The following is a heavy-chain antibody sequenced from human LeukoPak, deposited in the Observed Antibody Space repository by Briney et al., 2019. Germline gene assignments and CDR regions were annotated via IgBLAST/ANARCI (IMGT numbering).Heavy chain of an antibody. D-gene: IGHD6-13*01. CDR1: GFTFSRSA. V-gene: IGHV3-23*01. CDR2: ISSSGNT. J-gene: IGHJ4*02. CDR3: VKGRISEDGLDF. Sequence: GGSLRLSCAASGFTFSRSAMTWVRQTPGKGLDWVPSISSSGNTYYADSVKGRFTISRDNSKNMLYLQMNSLRAEDTAVYYCVKGRISEDGLDFWGQGTLVTVSS.